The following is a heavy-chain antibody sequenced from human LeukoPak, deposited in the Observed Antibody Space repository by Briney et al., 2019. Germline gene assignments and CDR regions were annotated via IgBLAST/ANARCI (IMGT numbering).Heavy chain of an antibody. Sequence: GGSLRLSCAASGFTFSNYWMHWVRQAPGKGLVWVSRINSDGTSTNYADSVKGRFTISRDNAKNSLYLQMNSLRDEDTAVYYCARVLQQLVVDYWGQGTLVTVSS. J-gene: IGHJ4*02. CDR3: ARVLQQLVVDY. CDR1: GFTFSNYW. CDR2: INSDGTST. V-gene: IGHV3-74*01. D-gene: IGHD6-6*01.